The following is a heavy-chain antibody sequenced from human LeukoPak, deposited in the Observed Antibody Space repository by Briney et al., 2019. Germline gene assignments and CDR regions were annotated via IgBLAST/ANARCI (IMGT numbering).Heavy chain of an antibody. CDR3: AREKHDYDDAFDI. J-gene: IGHJ3*02. D-gene: IGHD4-17*01. CDR2: FSSNGGST. Sequence: PGGSLRLSCAASGFTFSSYAMHWVRQAPGKGLEYVSAFSSNGGSTYYANSVKGRFTISRDNSKNTLYLQMGSLRAEDMAVYYCAREKHDYDDAFDIWGQGTMVTVSS. V-gene: IGHV3-64*01. CDR1: GFTFSSYA.